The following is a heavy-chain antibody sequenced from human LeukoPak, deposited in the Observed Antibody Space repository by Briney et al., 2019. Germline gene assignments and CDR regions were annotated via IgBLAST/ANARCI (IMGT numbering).Heavy chain of an antibody. CDR2: IYYSGST. CDR3: ARGVFWSGYYYYYYMDV. D-gene: IGHD3-3*01. CDR1: GGSISSYY. J-gene: IGHJ6*03. V-gene: IGHV4-59*01. Sequence: SETLSLTCTVSGGSISSYYWSWIRQPPGKGLEWIGYIYYSGSTNYNPSLKSRVTISVDTSKNQFSLKLSPVTAADTAVYYCARGVFWSGYYYYYYMDVWGKGTTVTVSS.